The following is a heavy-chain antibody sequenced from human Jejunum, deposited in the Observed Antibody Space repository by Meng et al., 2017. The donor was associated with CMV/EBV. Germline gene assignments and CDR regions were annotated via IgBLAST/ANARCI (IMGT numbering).Heavy chain of an antibody. CDR1: GDSVFRNSGA. Sequence: VQLQPSCPGLWNPSATLSLTCAISGDSVFRNSGAWHWIRQAPSRGLEWLGRTYYRSKWYSEYAPSVKSRIVINPDTSKNQFSLQVNSVTPEDTAVYYCAREGGWNYFDYWGQGALVTVSS. D-gene: IGHD6-19*01. CDR2: TYYRSKWYS. CDR3: AREGGWNYFDY. J-gene: IGHJ4*02. V-gene: IGHV6-1*01.